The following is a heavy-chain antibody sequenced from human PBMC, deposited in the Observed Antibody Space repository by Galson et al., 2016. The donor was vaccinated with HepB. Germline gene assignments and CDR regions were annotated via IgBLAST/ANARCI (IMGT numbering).Heavy chain of an antibody. CDR1: GFTFSSSG. Sequence: SLRLSCAVSGFTFSSSGMTWVRQAPGKGLEWVSTINFKSDTYYADSVRGRFTISRANAKNSVFLQMASLRDDDTAIYYCARDAREWSRDYWGQGTLVTVSS. D-gene: IGHD3-3*01. CDR2: INFKSDT. J-gene: IGHJ4*02. V-gene: IGHV3-21*01. CDR3: ARDAREWSRDY.